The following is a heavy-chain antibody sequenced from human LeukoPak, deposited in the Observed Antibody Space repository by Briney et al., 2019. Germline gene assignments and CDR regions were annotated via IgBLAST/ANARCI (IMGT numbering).Heavy chain of an antibody. V-gene: IGHV3-48*03. CDR2: ISSSGSTI. Sequence: GGSLRLSCAASGFTFSSYAMSWVRQAPGKGLEWVSYISSSGSTIYYADSVKGRFTISRDNAKNSLYLQMNSLRAEDTAVYYCARDYWYRPYYYGMDVWGQGTTVTVSS. J-gene: IGHJ6*02. CDR3: ARDYWYRPYYYGMDV. D-gene: IGHD2-8*02. CDR1: GFTFSSYA.